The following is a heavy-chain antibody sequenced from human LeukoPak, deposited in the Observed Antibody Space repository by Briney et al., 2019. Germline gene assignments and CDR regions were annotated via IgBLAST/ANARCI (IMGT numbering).Heavy chain of an antibody. CDR1: GFTFSSYA. CDR2: ISGSGGST. D-gene: IGHD3-22*01. J-gene: IGHJ4*02. Sequence: GGSLRLSXAASGFTFSSYAMSWVRQAPGKGQEWVSAISGSGGSTYYADSVKGRFTISRDNSKNTLYLQMNSLRAEDTAVYYCAKCESPITMIVVVTGGLFDYWGQGTLVTVTS. V-gene: IGHV3-23*01. CDR3: AKCESPITMIVVVTGGLFDY.